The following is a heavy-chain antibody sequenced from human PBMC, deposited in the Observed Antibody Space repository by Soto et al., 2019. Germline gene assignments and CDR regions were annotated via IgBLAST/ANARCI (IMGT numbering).Heavy chain of an antibody. J-gene: IGHJ4*02. Sequence: DSVKGRFTISRDNAKNSLFLQMNSLGGEDTAVYFCARDRSIGYYGTFDYWGQGILVPVSS. V-gene: IGHV3-11*04. D-gene: IGHD6-19*01. CDR3: ARDRSIGYYGTFDY.